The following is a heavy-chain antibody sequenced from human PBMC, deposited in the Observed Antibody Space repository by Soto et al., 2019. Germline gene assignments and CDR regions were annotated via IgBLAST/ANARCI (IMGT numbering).Heavy chain of an antibody. J-gene: IGHJ4*02. D-gene: IGHD5-12*01. Sequence: QVQLVESGGGVVQTGRSLRLSCDTTGFTFSNYGMHWVRQTPGQGLEWVAFISKDGSNKYYADSVKGRFTISRDNSKNTLYLQMNSLRAEDTAGYYCAKIGLLGYSGYYRVAGYYFDYRGQGTLVTVSS. V-gene: IGHV3-30*18. CDR1: GFTFSNYG. CDR2: ISKDGSNK. CDR3: AKIGLLGYSGYYRVAGYYFDY.